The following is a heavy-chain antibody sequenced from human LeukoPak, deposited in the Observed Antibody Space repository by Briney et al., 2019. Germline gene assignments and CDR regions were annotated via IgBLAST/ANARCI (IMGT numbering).Heavy chain of an antibody. CDR3: ARKVYHRFDY. D-gene: IGHD2-2*01. J-gene: IGHJ4*02. CDR2: ISTSGDNT. CDR1: GFTFSSYA. Sequence: GGSLRLSCAASGFTFSSYAMTWVRQAPGKGREWVSAISTSGDNTYYADSVRGRFTISRDNSKNTLYLQMTSLRAEDTAVYYCARKVYHRFDYWGQGTLVTVSS. V-gene: IGHV3-23*01.